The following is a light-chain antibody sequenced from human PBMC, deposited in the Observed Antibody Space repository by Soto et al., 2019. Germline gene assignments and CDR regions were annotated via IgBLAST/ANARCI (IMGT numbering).Light chain of an antibody. Sequence: EIVMTQSPATLSVSPGERATLSCRASQAVGSSDLAWYQQKPGQAPRLLISGASSRATGIPDRFSGSGSGTDFTLTITGLEPEDFAVYYCQQYGSSPLTFGGGTKVDIK. CDR1: QAVGSSD. V-gene: IGKV3-20*01. CDR2: GAS. CDR3: QQYGSSPLT. J-gene: IGKJ4*01.